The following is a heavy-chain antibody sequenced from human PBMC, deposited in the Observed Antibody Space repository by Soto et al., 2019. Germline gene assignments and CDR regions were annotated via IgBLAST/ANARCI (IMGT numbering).Heavy chain of an antibody. CDR1: GGSISSGGYY. J-gene: IGHJ5*02. V-gene: IGHV4-31*03. CDR3: ARGEVYYYDSSGYFHP. CDR2: IYYSGST. D-gene: IGHD3-22*01. Sequence: PSETLSLTCTVSGGSISSGGYYWSWIRQHPGKGLEWIGYIYYSGSTYYNPSLKSRVTISVDTSKNQFSLKLSSVTAADTAVYYCARGEVYYYDSSGYFHPWGQGTLVTVSS.